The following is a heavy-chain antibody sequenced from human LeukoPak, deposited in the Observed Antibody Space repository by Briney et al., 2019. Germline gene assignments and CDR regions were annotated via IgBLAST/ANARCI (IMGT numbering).Heavy chain of an antibody. J-gene: IGHJ6*02. Sequence: SVKVSCKASGGTFSRYAISWVRQAPGQGLEWMGRIIPIIGIVNYAQKFQGRVTITADKSTSTAYMELNSLRSEDTAVYYCARVPSGYTPNANYYYYGMDVWGQGTTVTVSS. V-gene: IGHV1-69*04. CDR2: IIPIIGIV. D-gene: IGHD5-12*01. CDR1: GGTFSRYA. CDR3: ARVPSGYTPNANYYYYGMDV.